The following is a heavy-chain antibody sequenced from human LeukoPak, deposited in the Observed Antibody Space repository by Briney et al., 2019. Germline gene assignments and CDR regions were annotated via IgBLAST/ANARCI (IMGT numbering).Heavy chain of an antibody. Sequence: ASVKVSCKASGYTFTSYDINWVRQATGQGLEWMGWMNPNSGNTGNAQKFQGRVTITRNTSISTAYMELSSLRSEDTAVYYCARGDLKDYPVDIWGQGTMVTVSS. J-gene: IGHJ3*02. CDR1: GYTFTSYD. CDR3: ARGDLKDYPVDI. V-gene: IGHV1-8*03. CDR2: MNPNSGNT. D-gene: IGHD4/OR15-4a*01.